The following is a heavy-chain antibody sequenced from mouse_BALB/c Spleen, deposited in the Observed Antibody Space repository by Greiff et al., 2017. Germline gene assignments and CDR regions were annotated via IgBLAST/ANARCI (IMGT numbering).Heavy chain of an antibody. J-gene: IGHJ1*01. CDR3: ARARRRYDGYWYFDV. D-gene: IGHD2-14*01. V-gene: IGHV2-9*02. Sequence: QVQLQQSGPGLVAPSQSLSITCTVSGFSLTSYGVHWVRQPPGKGLEWLGVIWAGGSTNYNSALMSRLSISKDNSKSQVFLKMNSLQTDDTAMYYCARARRRYDGYWYFDVWGAGTTVTVSS. CDR1: GFSLTSYG. CDR2: IWAGGST.